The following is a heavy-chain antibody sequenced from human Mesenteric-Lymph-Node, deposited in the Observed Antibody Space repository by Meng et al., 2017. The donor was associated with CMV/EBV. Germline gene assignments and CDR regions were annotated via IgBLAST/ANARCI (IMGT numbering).Heavy chain of an antibody. CDR1: GFNSTDWP. CDR3: AKDYYDSGGYYDF. D-gene: IGHD3-22*01. J-gene: IGHJ4*02. Sequence: GESLKISCAAAGFNSTDWPTHRVRQGPGKGLEWVSAISGGGGGTYYADSVKGRFTISRDNSKNTLFLQMNSLRAEDTAVYYCAKDYYDSGGYYDFWGQGTLVTVSS. CDR2: ISGGGGGT. V-gene: IGHV3-23*01.